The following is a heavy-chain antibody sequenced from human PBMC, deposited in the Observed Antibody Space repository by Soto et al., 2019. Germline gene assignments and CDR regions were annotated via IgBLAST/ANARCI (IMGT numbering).Heavy chain of an antibody. D-gene: IGHD4-17*01. J-gene: IGHJ5*02. CDR1: GGSISSYY. V-gene: IGHV4-59*01. Sequence: TSETLSLTCTVSGGSISSYYWSWIRQPPGKGLEWIGYIYYSGSTNYNPSLKSRVTISVDTSKNQFSLKLSSVTAADTAVYYCARDSDYGDSNWFDPWGQGTLVTVS. CDR3: ARDSDYGDSNWFDP. CDR2: IYYSGST.